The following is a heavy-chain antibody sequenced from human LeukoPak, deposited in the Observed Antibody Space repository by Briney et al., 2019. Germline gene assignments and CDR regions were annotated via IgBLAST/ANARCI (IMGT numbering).Heavy chain of an antibody. CDR2: ISGSGGST. CDR1: GYTFTGYY. D-gene: IGHD5-12*01. CDR3: AKDRQYSGYDCSTDY. J-gene: IGHJ4*02. V-gene: IGHV3-23*01. Sequence: GASVKVSCKASGYTFTGYYMHWVRQAPGKGLEWVSAISGSGGSTYNADSMKGRFTISRDNSKNTLYLQMNSLRAEDTAVYYCAKDRQYSGYDCSTDYWGQGTLVTVSS.